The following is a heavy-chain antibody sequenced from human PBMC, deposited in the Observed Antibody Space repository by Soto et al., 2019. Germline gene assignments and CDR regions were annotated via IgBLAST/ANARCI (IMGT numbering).Heavy chain of an antibody. CDR3: AKAGRPGFSYYYMDV. V-gene: IGHV3-23*01. CDR1: GFTFSSYA. Sequence: GGSLRLSCAASGFTFSSYAVSWVRQAPGKGLEWVSAISGSGGSTYYADSVKGRFTISRDNSKNTLYLQMNSLRAEDTAVYYCAKAGRPGFSYYYMDVWGKGTTVTVSS. J-gene: IGHJ6*03. CDR2: ISGSGGST. D-gene: IGHD6-25*01.